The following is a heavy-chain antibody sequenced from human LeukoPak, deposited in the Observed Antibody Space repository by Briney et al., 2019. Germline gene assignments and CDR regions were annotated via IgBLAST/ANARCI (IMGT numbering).Heavy chain of an antibody. CDR1: GGPISSSSYS. CDR3: ARRGGSSWYGDWFDP. Sequence: SETLSLTCTVSGGPISSSSYSWGWIRQPPGKGLEWIGSIYYSGSTYYNPSLKSRVTISVDTSKNQFSLKLSSETAADTAVYYCARRGGSSWYGDWFDPWGQGTLVTVSS. D-gene: IGHD6-13*01. J-gene: IGHJ5*02. CDR2: IYYSGST. V-gene: IGHV4-39*01.